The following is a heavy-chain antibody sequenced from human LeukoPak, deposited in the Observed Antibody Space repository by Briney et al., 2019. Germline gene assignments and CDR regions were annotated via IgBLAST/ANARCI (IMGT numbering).Heavy chain of an antibody. J-gene: IGHJ4*02. CDR3: ARGGRKATYSDY. Sequence: GRSLRLSCAASGFTFSSYAMHWVRQAPGKGLEWVAVISYDGSNKYYADSVKGRFTISRDNSKNTLYLQMNSLRAEDTAVYYCARGGRKATYSDYWGLGTLVTVSS. CDR2: ISYDGSNK. V-gene: IGHV3-30-3*01. D-gene: IGHD1-1*01. CDR1: GFTFSSYA.